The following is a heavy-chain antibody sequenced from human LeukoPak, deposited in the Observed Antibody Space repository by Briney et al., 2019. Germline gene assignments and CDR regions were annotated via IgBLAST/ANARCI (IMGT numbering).Heavy chain of an antibody. J-gene: IGHJ6*02. CDR1: GYTLTGYY. V-gene: IGHV1-2*04. D-gene: IGHD3-3*01. Sequence: ASVKVSCKASGYTLTGYYMHWVRQAPGQGLEWMGWINPNSGGTNYAQKFQGWVTMTRDTSISTAYMELSRLRSDDTAVYYCARVRIYDFWSGYSLGPYYYGMDVWGQGTTVTVSS. CDR3: ARVRIYDFWSGYSLGPYYYGMDV. CDR2: INPNSGGT.